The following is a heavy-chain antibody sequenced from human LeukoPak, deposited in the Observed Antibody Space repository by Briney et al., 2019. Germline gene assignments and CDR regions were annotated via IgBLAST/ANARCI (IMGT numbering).Heavy chain of an antibody. Sequence: KPGGSLRLSCAASGFTFSDHYMSWIRQAPGKGLGWVSYISSSSSTIFYADSVKGRFTISRDNAKKSLYLQMNSLRAEDTAVYYCARDGSSWNFDYWGQGILVTVTS. CDR2: ISSSSSTI. CDR1: GFTFSDHY. J-gene: IGHJ4*02. D-gene: IGHD6-13*01. CDR3: ARDGSSWNFDY. V-gene: IGHV3-11*01.